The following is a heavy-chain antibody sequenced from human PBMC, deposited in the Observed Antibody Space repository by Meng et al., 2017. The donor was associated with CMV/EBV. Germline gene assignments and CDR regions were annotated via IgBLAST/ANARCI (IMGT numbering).Heavy chain of an antibody. V-gene: IGHV4-4*07. J-gene: IGHJ5*02. CDR3: ARDLMNCSSTSCANWFDP. CDR1: GGSISSYY. D-gene: IGHD2-2*01. Sequence: QVQLQESGPGLVKPSETLSLTCTVSGGSISSYYWSWIQQPAGKGLEWIGRIYTSGSTNYNPSLKSRVTMSVDTSKNQFSLKLSSVTAADTAVYYCARDLMNCSSTSCANWFDPWGQGTLVTVSS. CDR2: IYTSGST.